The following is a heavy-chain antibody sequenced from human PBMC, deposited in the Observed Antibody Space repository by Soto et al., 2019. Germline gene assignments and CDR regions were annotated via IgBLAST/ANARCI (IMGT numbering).Heavy chain of an antibody. J-gene: IGHJ4*02. D-gene: IGHD6-13*01. V-gene: IGHV3-11*01. Sequence: GALRLSCTGSGFDFGDYYMSWIRQAPGKGLEWVSYIDSGDGTTYYTDSVKGRFTISRDNAKKTVYLQMSSLRVEDTALYYCVRPYYSSSWFPFDRWGQGTLVTVSS. CDR3: VRPYYSSSWFPFDR. CDR2: IDSGDGTT. CDR1: GFDFGDYY.